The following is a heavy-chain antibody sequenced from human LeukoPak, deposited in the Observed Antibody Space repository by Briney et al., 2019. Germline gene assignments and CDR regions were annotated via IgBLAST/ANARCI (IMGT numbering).Heavy chain of an antibody. Sequence: ASVKVSRKASGYTFTSYYMHWVRQAPGQGLEWMGIINPSGGSTSYAQKFQGRVTMTRDTSTSTVYMELSSLRSEDTAVYYCARDTEEYSGYIGRLDYWGQGTLVTVSS. CDR2: INPSGGST. V-gene: IGHV1-46*01. D-gene: IGHD5-12*01. J-gene: IGHJ4*02. CDR1: GYTFTSYY. CDR3: ARDTEEYSGYIGRLDY.